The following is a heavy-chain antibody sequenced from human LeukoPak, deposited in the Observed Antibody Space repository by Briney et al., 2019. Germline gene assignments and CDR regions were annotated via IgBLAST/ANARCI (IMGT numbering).Heavy chain of an antibody. V-gene: IGHV4-34*01. CDR2: INHSGST. CDR3: ARGRGGPGFDL. CDR1: GGSFRGYY. J-gene: IGHJ2*01. Sequence: SETLSLTCAVYGGSFRGYYWSRIRQPPRKGLAWIGEINHSGSTNYNPSLKSRVTISVDTSKNQFSLKLSSVTAADTGVYYCARGRGGPGFDLWGRGTLVTVSS.